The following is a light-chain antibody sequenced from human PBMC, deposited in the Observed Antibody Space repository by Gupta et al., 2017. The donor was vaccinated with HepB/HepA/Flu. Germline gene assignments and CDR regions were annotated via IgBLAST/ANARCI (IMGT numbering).Light chain of an antibody. J-gene: IGKJ4*01. Sequence: DIVMTQSPLSLPVTPGEPASISCRSSQSLLHSNGYNYLDWYLQKPGQSPQLLIYWGSKRAYGVPDRFSGSGSATDFTLKSSRGEAEDVGVYYGTQDLPTITFGGGTKVDIK. CDR3: TQDLPTIT. CDR1: QSLLHSNGYNY. CDR2: WGS. V-gene: IGKV2-28*01.